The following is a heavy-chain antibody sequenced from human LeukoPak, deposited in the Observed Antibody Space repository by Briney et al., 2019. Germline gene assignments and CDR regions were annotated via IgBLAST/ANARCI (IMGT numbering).Heavy chain of an antibody. CDR2: INWNGAST. J-gene: IGHJ4*02. Sequence: GGSLRLSCAASGFTFDEHGMSWVRQAPGKGLAWVSGINWNGASTGYADSVKGRFTISRDNAKNSLYLQMNSLRAEDTALYYCARVQRWGYSNYFDYWGQGTLVTVSS. CDR1: GFTFDEHG. D-gene: IGHD4-11*01. CDR3: ARVQRWGYSNYFDY. V-gene: IGHV3-20*04.